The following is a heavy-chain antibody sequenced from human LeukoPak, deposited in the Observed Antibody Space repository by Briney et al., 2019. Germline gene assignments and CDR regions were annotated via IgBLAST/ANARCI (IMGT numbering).Heavy chain of an antibody. CDR1: GFTFSGFG. D-gene: IGHD3-22*01. CDR3: AKDLSVHYDTRGFDP. V-gene: IGHV3-30*18. CDR2: ISYDGSDE. Sequence: SLRLSCEASGFTFSGFGMHWVCQAPGKGLEWVTFISYDGSDEYYTESVKGRFTISRDNSKNTVYLQMNSLRAEDTAVYYCAKDLSVHYDTRGFDPWGQGTLVTVSS. J-gene: IGHJ5*02.